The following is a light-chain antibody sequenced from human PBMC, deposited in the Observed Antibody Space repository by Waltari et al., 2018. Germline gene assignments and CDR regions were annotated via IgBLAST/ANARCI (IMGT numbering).Light chain of an antibody. CDR2: GAS. CDR3: QQYNTWPSLT. J-gene: IGKJ4*01. V-gene: IGKV3-15*01. Sequence: EIVMTQSPATLSVSPGERATLSCRASQSVTSSLAWYQQKPGQAPRLLIYGASTRATGIPARFSGSRSGTEFTLTISSLQSEDFAVYYCQQYNTWPSLTFGGGTKVEIK. CDR1: QSVTSS.